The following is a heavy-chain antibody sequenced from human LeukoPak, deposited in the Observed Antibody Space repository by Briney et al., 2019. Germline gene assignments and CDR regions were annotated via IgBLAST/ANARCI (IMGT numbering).Heavy chain of an antibody. CDR3: ATISYSYGNDY. CDR1: GGSISSSSYY. J-gene: IGHJ4*02. D-gene: IGHD5-18*01. Sequence: PSETLSLTCTVSGGSISSSSYYWGWIRQPPGKGLEWIGSIYYSGSTYYNPSLKSRVTISVDTSKNQFSLKLSSVTAADTAVYYCATISYSYGNDYWGQGTLVTVSS. CDR2: IYYSGST. V-gene: IGHV4-39*01.